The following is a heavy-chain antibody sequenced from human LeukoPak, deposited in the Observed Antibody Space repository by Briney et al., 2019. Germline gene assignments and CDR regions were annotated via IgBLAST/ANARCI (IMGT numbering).Heavy chain of an antibody. V-gene: IGHV3-30*18. CDR2: ISYDGSNK. J-gene: IGHJ4*02. Sequence: GRSLRLSCAASGFTFSSYGMHWVRQAPGKGLEWVAVISYDGSNKYYADSVKGRFTISRDNSKNTLYLQMNSLRAEDTAVYYCAKDRTPSQGSGGSRPIDYWGQGTLVTVSS. CDR1: GFTFSSYG. D-gene: IGHD2-15*01. CDR3: AKDRTPSQGSGGSRPIDY.